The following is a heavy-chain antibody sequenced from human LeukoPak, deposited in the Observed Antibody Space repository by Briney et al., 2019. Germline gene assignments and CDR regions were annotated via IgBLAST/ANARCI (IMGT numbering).Heavy chain of an antibody. J-gene: IGHJ4*02. CDR3: ATDYDSSGCDY. CDR1: GFTFSSYA. Sequence: PGGSLRLSCAASGFTFSSYAMHWVRQAPGKGLEWVAVISYDGSNKYYADSVKGRFTISRDNSKNTLYLQMNSLRAEDTAVYYCATDYDSSGCDYWGQGTLVTASS. CDR2: ISYDGSNK. V-gene: IGHV3-30*04. D-gene: IGHD3-22*01.